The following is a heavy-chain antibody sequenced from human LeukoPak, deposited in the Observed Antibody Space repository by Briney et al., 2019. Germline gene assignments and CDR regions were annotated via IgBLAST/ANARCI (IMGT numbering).Heavy chain of an antibody. Sequence: GASVTVSCKASRYTFTGYYMHWVRQAPGQGLEWMGWINPNSGGTNYAQKFQGRVTMTRDTSISTAYMELSRLRSDDTAVYYCAREPSYYYDSSNEDWFDPWGQGTLVTVSS. CDR1: RYTFTGYY. D-gene: IGHD3-22*01. CDR2: INPNSGGT. V-gene: IGHV1-2*02. CDR3: AREPSYYYDSSNEDWFDP. J-gene: IGHJ5*02.